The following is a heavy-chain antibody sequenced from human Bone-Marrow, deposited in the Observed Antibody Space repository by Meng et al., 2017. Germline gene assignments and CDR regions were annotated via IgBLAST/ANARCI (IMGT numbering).Heavy chain of an antibody. D-gene: IGHD6-13*01. CDR1: GYNFPDYW. Sequence: QVQLVQSGAELKKPGASVRVSCKSSGYNFPDYWLHWVRRAPGQGLEWMGRIDPKSGDTHYAQRFQGRVTMTGDTSISTAYMELSGLRSDDTAMYYCARDEDISAAGKLFSDYWGQGTLVTVSS. J-gene: IGHJ4*02. CDR3: ARDEDISAAGKLFSDY. CDR2: IDPKSGDT. V-gene: IGHV1-2*06.